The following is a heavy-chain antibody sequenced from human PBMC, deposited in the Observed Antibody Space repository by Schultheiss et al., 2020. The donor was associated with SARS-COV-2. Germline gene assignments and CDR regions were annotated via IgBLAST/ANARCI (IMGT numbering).Heavy chain of an antibody. J-gene: IGHJ4*02. CDR1: GGSFSGYY. Sequence: SETLSLTCAVYGGSFSGYYWSWIRQPPGKGLEWIGSIYYSGSTYYNPSLKSRVTISVDTSKNQFSLKLSSVTAADTAVYYCARAPPWPRFLTGYYKPKYYFDYWGQGTLVTVSS. V-gene: IGHV4-34*01. D-gene: IGHD3-9*01. CDR2: IYYSGST. CDR3: ARAPPWPRFLTGYYKPKYYFDY.